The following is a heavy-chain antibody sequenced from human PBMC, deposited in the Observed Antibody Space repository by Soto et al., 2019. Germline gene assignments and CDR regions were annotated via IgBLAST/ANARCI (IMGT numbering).Heavy chain of an antibody. Sequence: ASVKVSCKASGYTFTSYDINWVRQATGQGLEWMGWMNPNSGNTGYAQKFQGRVTMTRNTSISTAYMEPSSLRSEDTAVYYCARLVIGERWLQLSPTYYFDYWGQGTLVTVSS. CDR3: ARLVIGERWLQLSPTYYFDY. D-gene: IGHD5-12*01. CDR1: GYTFTSYD. J-gene: IGHJ4*02. CDR2: MNPNSGNT. V-gene: IGHV1-8*01.